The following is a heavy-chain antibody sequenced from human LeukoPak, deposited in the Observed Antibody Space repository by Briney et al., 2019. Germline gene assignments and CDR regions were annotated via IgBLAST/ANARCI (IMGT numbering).Heavy chain of an antibody. V-gene: IGHV6-1*01. D-gene: IGHD3-22*01. Sequence: SQTLSLTCAISGDSVSSTRAAWNWLRQSPSRGLEWLGRTYYRSKWDDDYALSVKSRITIKEDTSKNQFSLQLGSVTPEDTAVYYCARGGRNFYDGSGYYSPFDSWGQGTLVTVSS. CDR3: ARGGRNFYDGSGYYSPFDS. J-gene: IGHJ4*02. CDR1: GDSVSSTRAA. CDR2: TYYRSKWDD.